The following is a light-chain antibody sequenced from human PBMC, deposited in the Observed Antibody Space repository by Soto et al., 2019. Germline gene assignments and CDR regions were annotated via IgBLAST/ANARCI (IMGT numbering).Light chain of an antibody. J-gene: IGLJ3*02. CDR1: NIGRKN. V-gene: IGLV3-21*02. Sequence: SYELTQPPSLSVDPGQTTSFTCGGDNIGRKNVHWYQHRPGQAPILVVYDDSDRPSGIPERFSGSNSGSAATLTISRVEAGDEADYYCQVWDTVTGHWVFGGGTKLTVL. CDR2: DDS. CDR3: QVWDTVTGHWV.